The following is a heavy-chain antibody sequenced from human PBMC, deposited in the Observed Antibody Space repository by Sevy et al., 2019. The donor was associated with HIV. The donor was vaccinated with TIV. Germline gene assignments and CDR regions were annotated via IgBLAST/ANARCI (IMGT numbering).Heavy chain of an antibody. D-gene: IGHD6-13*01. CDR1: GFSLSSNW. CDR2: IKQDGSEK. J-gene: IGHJ4*02. Sequence: GGSLRLSCAASGFSLSSNWMSWVRQAPGKGLEWLANIKQDGSEKLYVDSVKGRFTISRDNAMNSLFLDMHSLRVEDTAIYFCARDSDRSSCFADWGQGTLVTVSS. V-gene: IGHV3-7*03. CDR3: ARDSDRSSCFAD.